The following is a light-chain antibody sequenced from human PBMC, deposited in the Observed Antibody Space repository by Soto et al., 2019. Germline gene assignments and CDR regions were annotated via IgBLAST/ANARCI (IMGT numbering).Light chain of an antibody. Sequence: DLHLTQSPSSLSASVGDRVTITCRASQGISTYLNWYLQKPGKAPKLLIYAASSLQSGVPSRFSGSGSETDFTLTISSLQPEDFATYSCQQSYSTTWTCGQGTKG. CDR2: AAS. J-gene: IGKJ1*01. V-gene: IGKV1-39*01. CDR1: QGISTY. CDR3: QQSYSTTWT.